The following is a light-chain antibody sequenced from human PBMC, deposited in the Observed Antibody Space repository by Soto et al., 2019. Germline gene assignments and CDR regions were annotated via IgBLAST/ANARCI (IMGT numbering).Light chain of an antibody. CDR3: AAXDDTSSFV. Sequence: QSVLTQPPSASWTPGQRVIISCSGGSSNNGRKTVNWYQHLPGKAPKILNYTNEKRPPGVPDRIPGSKSGTSASLAISGLQSEDEXXXXCAAXDDTSSFVFXXGTXVTV. CDR1: SSNNGRKT. CDR2: TNE. J-gene: IGLJ1*01. V-gene: IGLV1-44*01.